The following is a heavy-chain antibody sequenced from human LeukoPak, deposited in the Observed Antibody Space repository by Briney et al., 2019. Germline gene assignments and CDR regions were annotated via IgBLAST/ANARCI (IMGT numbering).Heavy chain of an antibody. D-gene: IGHD6-13*01. CDR3: ARDGPSSSSWDY. J-gene: IGHJ4*02. Sequence: PGGSLRLSCSASGFTFSNYGIHWVRQAPGEGLEWVAFIRYDGSNKYYADSVKGRFTISRDNFKNTLSLQMNTLRAEDTAVYYCARDGPSSSSWDYWGQGTLVTVSS. CDR1: GFTFSNYG. V-gene: IGHV3-30*02. CDR2: IRYDGSNK.